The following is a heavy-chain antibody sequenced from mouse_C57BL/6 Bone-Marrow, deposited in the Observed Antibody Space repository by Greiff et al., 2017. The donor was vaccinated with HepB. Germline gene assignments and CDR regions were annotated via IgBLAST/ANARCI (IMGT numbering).Heavy chain of an antibody. CDR3: AREGIYYDSYFDY. CDR1: GYSITSGYY. Sequence: EVQLQESGPGLVKPSQSLSLTCSVTGYSITSGYYWNWIRQFPGNKLEWMGYISYDGSNNYNPSLKNRISITRDTSKNQFFLKLNSVTTEDTATYYCAREGIYYDSYFDYWGQGTTLTVSS. CDR2: ISYDGSN. D-gene: IGHD2-4*01. J-gene: IGHJ2*01. V-gene: IGHV3-6*01.